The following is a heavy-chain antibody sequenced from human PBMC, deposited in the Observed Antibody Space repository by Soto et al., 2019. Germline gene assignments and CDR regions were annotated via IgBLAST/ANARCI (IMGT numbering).Heavy chain of an antibody. J-gene: IGHJ4*02. Sequence: SVKVSCKASGGTFSSYAISWVRQAPGQGLEWMGGIIPIFGTANYAQKFQGRVTMTADTSTSTAYMELRSLRSDDTAVYYCARDPTTAYFDYWGQGTLVTVSS. CDR3: ARDPTTAYFDY. CDR2: IIPIFGTA. CDR1: GGTFSSYA. V-gene: IGHV1-69*06. D-gene: IGHD4-4*01.